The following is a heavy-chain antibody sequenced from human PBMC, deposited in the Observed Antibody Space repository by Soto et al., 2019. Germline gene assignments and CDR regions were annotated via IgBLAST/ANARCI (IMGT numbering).Heavy chain of an antibody. Sequence: QITLKESGPTLVKPTQTLTLTCTFSGFSLSTSGVGVGWIRQPPGKALEWLAIIYWDDEKRYSPSLKTRLTVTQDTSKNQVVLTMTTVDPVDTATYYCAHRAYFDSGKQFDYWGQGTLVSVSS. D-gene: IGHD3-10*01. CDR2: IYWDDEK. CDR1: GFSLSTSGVG. CDR3: AHRAYFDSGKQFDY. V-gene: IGHV2-5*02. J-gene: IGHJ4*02.